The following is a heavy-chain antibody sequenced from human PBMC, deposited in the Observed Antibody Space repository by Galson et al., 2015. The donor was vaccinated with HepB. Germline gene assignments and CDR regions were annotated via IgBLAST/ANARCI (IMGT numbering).Heavy chain of an antibody. J-gene: IGHJ4*02. CDR2: IIPIFGSA. CDR3: ARVSIGLGLGTFDY. D-gene: IGHD7-27*01. V-gene: IGHV1-69*13. Sequence: SVKVSCKASGDTFSSYAISWVRQAPGQGLEWMGGIIPIFGSANYAQEFQGRVMMTADESTSTAYMELSSLRSEDTAVYYCARVSIGLGLGTFDYWGQGTLATVSS. CDR1: GDTFSSYA.